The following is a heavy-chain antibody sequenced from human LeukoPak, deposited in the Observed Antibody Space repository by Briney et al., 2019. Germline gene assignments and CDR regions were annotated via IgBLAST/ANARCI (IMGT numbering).Heavy chain of an antibody. D-gene: IGHD6-19*01. J-gene: IGHJ4*02. V-gene: IGHV3-30*18. CDR3: AKDNDSSGWYGVGY. CDR1: GFTFSSYG. Sequence: GRSLRLSCAASGFTFSSYGMHWVRQAPGKGLEWVAVISYDGSNKYYADSVKGRFTISRDNSKNTLYLQMNSLRAEDTAVYYCAKDNDSSGWYGVGYWGQGTLVTVSS. CDR2: ISYDGSNK.